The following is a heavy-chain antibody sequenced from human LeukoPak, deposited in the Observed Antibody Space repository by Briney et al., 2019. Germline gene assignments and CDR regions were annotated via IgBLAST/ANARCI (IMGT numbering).Heavy chain of an antibody. D-gene: IGHD6-13*01. V-gene: IGHV4-34*01. CDR2: INHSGST. J-gene: IGHJ4*02. Sequence: SETLSLTCAVYGGSFSGYYWSWIRQPPGKGLEWIGEINHSGSTNYNPSLKSRVTISVDTSKNQFSLKLSSVTAADTAVYYCARGRAAAGDFDYWGQGTLVTVSS. CDR1: GGSFSGYY. CDR3: ARGRAAAGDFDY.